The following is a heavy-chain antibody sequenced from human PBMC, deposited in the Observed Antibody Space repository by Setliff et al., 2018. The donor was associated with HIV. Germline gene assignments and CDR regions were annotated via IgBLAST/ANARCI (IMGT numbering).Heavy chain of an antibody. V-gene: IGHV4-38-2*01. J-gene: IGHJ4*02. CDR3: ARHPPPHSSPGFDS. D-gene: IGHD6-13*01. CDR1: GYSISSGYY. CDR2: IYHSGSS. Sequence: LSLTCAVSGYSISSGYYWGWIRQPPGKGLEWIGSIYHSGSSYYNPSLKSRVTISVDTSKNHFSLNLSSVTAADTAVYYCARHPPPHSSPGFDSWGQGTLVTVSS.